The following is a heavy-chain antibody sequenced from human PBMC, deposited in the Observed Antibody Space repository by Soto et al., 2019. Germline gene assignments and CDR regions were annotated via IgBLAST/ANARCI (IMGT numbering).Heavy chain of an antibody. D-gene: IGHD6-6*01. Sequence: ASVKVSCKTSGYTFTAYYMHWVRQAPGQGLEWMGWINPNTGGSKYAQKFQGWVTMTRDTSISTAYLELSRLGSDETAVYYCARGCGGGSSVRARLVDFWGQGTLVTVSS. CDR2: INPNTGGS. J-gene: IGHJ4*02. CDR1: GYTFTAYY. CDR3: ARGCGGGSSVRARLVDF. V-gene: IGHV1-2*04.